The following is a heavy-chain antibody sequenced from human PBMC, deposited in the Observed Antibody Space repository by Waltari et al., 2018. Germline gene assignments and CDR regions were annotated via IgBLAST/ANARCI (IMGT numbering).Heavy chain of an antibody. V-gene: IGHV4-39*01. J-gene: IGHJ3*02. D-gene: IGHD1-26*01. CDR3: ARRSGISHAFDI. Sequence: QLQLQESGPGLVKPSETLSLTCTVSGGSISSSDYYWGWIRQPPGKGLEWIGSIYYSGSTYYNPSLKSRVTRSVDTSKNHFSLKLSSVTAADTAVYYCARRSGISHAFDIWGQGTMVTVSS. CDR1: GGSISSSDYY. CDR2: IYYSGST.